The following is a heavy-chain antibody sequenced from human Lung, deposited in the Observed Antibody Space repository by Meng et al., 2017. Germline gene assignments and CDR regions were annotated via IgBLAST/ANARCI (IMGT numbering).Heavy chain of an antibody. D-gene: IGHD4-11*01. CDR1: GGSFSDYY. CDR3: ARGPTTMAHDFDY. CDR2: INHSGST. Sequence: QVPLKLWGAGLLKPSETLSLTCVVSGGSFSDYYWSWIRQPPGKGLEWIGEINHSGSTNYNPSLESRATISVDTSQNNLSLKLSSVTAADSAVYYCARGPTTMAHDFDYWGRGTLVTVSS. V-gene: IGHV4-34*01. J-gene: IGHJ4*02.